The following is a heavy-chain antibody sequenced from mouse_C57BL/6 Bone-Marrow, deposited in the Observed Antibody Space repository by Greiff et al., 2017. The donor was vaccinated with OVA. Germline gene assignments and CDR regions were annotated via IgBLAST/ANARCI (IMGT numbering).Heavy chain of an antibody. Sequence: VKLMESGAELMQPGASVKLSCKASGYTFTGYWIEWVKQRPGHGLEWIGEILPGSGSTNNNEKFKGKATFTADTSSNKAYMQLSSQTTEDSAIYYCARKAYSNPRRPLDYWGQGTTLTVSS. V-gene: IGHV1-9*01. CDR1: GYTFTGYW. CDR3: ARKAYSNPRRPLDY. CDR2: ILPGSGST. J-gene: IGHJ2*01. D-gene: IGHD2-5*01.